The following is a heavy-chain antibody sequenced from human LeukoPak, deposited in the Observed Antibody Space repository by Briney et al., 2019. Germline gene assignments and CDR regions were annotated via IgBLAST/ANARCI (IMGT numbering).Heavy chain of an antibody. D-gene: IGHD2-8*01. CDR3: ARDLGYCTNGVCHTRFDY. V-gene: IGHV3-53*01. Sequence: GGSLRLSCAASGFTVSSNYMSWVRQAPGKGLEWVSVIYSISGTYYADSVRGRFTISRDNSKNTLYLQMNSLRAEDTAVYYCARDLGYCTNGVCHTRFDYWGQGTLVAVSS. CDR2: IYSISGT. CDR1: GFTVSSNY. J-gene: IGHJ4*02.